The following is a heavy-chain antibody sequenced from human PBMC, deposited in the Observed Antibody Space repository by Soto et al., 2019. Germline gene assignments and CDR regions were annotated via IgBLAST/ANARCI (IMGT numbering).Heavy chain of an antibody. CDR2: INYSGST. CDR1: GGSISNYY. D-gene: IGHD1-7*01. J-gene: IGHJ4*02. Sequence: SETLSLTCTVSGGSISNYYWSRIRVPPGKGLEWIGYINYSGSTNYNPSLKSRVTISVDKSKNQFSLKLSSVTAADTAVYYCARGNYHRFDYWGQGTLVTVSS. CDR3: ARGNYHRFDY. V-gene: IGHV4-59*01.